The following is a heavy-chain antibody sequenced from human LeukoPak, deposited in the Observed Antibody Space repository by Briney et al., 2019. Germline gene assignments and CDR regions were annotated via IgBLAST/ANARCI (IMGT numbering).Heavy chain of an antibody. J-gene: IGHJ6*03. CDR3: ARDRITIFGVVVMDV. D-gene: IGHD3-3*01. CDR1: GGSISSYY. CDR2: IYTSGST. V-gene: IGHV4-4*07. Sequence: SETLSLTCTVSGGSISSYYWSWIRQPAGKGLEWIGRIYTSGSTNYNPSLKSRVTMSVDTSKNQFSLKLSSVTAADTAVYYCARDRITIFGVVVMDVWGKGTTVTVSS.